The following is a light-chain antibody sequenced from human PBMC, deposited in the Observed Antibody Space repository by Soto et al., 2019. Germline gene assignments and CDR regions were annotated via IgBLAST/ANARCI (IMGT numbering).Light chain of an antibody. CDR2: GAS. CDR1: QSVSSN. CDR3: QQYNNWPPAIT. Sequence: EIVMTQSPASVSVSPGERATLSCRASQSVSSNLAWYQQKPGQAPRLLIYGASTRATGIPARFSGSGSGTECNLTISSLQSEDFAVYYWQQYNNWPPAITFGQGTRLEIK. J-gene: IGKJ5*01. V-gene: IGKV3-15*01.